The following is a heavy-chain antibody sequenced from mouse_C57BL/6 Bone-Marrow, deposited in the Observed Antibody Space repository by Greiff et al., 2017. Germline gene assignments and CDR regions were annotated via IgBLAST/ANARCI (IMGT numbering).Heavy chain of an antibody. V-gene: IGHV5-12*01. CDR3: ARRPTTVVADYYAMDY. Sequence: EVMLVESGGGLVQPGGSLKLSCAASGFTFSDYYMYWVRQTPEKRLEWVAYISTGGGSTYYPDTVKGRFTISRDNANNTLYLQMSRLKSEDTAMYYCARRPTTVVADYYAMDYWGQGTSVTVSS. CDR1: GFTFSDYY. J-gene: IGHJ4*01. CDR2: ISTGGGST. D-gene: IGHD1-1*01.